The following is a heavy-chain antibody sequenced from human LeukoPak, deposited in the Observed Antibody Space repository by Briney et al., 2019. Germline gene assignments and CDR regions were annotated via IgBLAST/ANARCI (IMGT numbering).Heavy chain of an antibody. D-gene: IGHD3-22*01. CDR3: GDSSGYYDY. V-gene: IGHV3-30-3*01. CDR2: IGYDGNNK. Sequence: GRSLRLSCAASGFTFSSYAMHWVRQAPGKGLEWVAVIGYDGNNKYHADSVKGRFTISRDNSKNTLYLQMNSLRAEDTAVYYCGDSSGYYDYWGQGTLVTVSS. CDR1: GFTFSSYA. J-gene: IGHJ4*02.